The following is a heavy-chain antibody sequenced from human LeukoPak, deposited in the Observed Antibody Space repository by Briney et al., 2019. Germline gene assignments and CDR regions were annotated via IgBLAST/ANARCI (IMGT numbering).Heavy chain of an antibody. CDR3: ARDXIAAAGDY. CDR1: GYTFTGYY. J-gene: IGHJ4*02. CDR2: INPNSGGT. V-gene: IGHV1-2*02. D-gene: IGHD6-13*01. Sequence: ASVKVSCKASGYTFTGYYMHWVRQAPGQGLEWMGWINPNSGGTNYAPKFQGRVTMTRDTSISTAYMELSRLRSDDTAVYYCARDXIAAAGDYWGQGTLVXVSS.